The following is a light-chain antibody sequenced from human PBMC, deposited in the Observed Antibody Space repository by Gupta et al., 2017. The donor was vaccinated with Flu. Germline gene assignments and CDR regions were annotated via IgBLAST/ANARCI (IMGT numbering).Light chain of an antibody. Sequence: TLSVSPRGRATLSCRASQSVRINLDWYQKKPGQAPRLLIHGAFTRAKGSTARFSGSGDGTEFNLTISSRQSEDFAVYYCQQENNGHPSITFGQGTRLEIK. J-gene: IGKJ5*01. CDR1: QSVRIN. V-gene: IGKV3-15*01. CDR3: QQENNGHPSIT. CDR2: GAF.